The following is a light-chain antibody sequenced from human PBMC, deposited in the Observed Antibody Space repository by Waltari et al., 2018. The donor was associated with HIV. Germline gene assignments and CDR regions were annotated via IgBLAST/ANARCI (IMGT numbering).Light chain of an antibody. CDR3: QTTDRNGVVA. Sequence: SSALTQTPSVSVSPGQTATITCSGEALPRQYAHWYHQREGQAPLLVIFQDNKRPSGTPERFSASSSGTVLTLTIRGVQTEDEGDYCWQTTDRNGVVAFGGGTKVTVL. V-gene: IGLV3-25*03. J-gene: IGLJ2*01. CDR1: ALPRQY. CDR2: QDN.